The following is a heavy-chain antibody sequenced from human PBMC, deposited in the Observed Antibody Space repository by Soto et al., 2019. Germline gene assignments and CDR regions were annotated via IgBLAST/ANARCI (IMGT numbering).Heavy chain of an antibody. D-gene: IGHD3-16*02. CDR1: GFTFSSYS. CDR3: ARDSRPLAYGMDV. CDR2: ISSSSSYI. V-gene: IGHV3-21*01. Sequence: GGSPRLSCAASGFTFSSYSMNWVRQAPGKGLEWVSSISSSSSYIYYADSVKGRFTISRDNAKNSLYLQMNSLRAEDTAVYYCARDSRPLAYGMDVWGQGTTVTVSS. J-gene: IGHJ6*02.